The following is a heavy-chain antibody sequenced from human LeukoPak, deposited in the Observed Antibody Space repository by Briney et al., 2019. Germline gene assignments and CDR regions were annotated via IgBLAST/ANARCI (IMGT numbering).Heavy chain of an antibody. CDR1: GGSFSGYY. V-gene: IGHV4-34*01. CDR3: ARGLWGYSSGWPPYYYYYYMDV. Sequence: SETLSLTCAVYGGSFSGYYWSWIRQPPGKGLEWIGEINHSGSTNYNPSLKSRVTISVDTSKNQFSLKLSSVTAADTAVYYCARGLWGYSSGWPPYYYYYYMDVWGKGTTITVSS. D-gene: IGHD6-19*01. CDR2: INHSGST. J-gene: IGHJ6*03.